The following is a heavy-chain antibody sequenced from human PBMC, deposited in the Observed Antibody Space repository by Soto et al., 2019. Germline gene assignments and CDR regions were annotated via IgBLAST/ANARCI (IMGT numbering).Heavy chain of an antibody. V-gene: IGHV3-48*03. CDR2: ISNIESSI. D-gene: IGHD2-15*01. CDR1: GFTFSSYE. J-gene: IGHJ4*02. Sequence: GSLRLSCAASGFTFSSYEMNWVRQAPGKGLEWVSHISNIESSIYYADSVKGRFTISRDNAKNSVYLQMNSLRAEDTAVYYCARSGGFHRPFDSWGQGT. CDR3: ARSGGFHRPFDS.